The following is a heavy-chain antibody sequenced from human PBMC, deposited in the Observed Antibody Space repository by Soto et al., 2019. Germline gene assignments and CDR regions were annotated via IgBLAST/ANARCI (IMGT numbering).Heavy chain of an antibody. CDR3: ARISGSYHMDY. CDR1: GFTFGSYG. CDR2: ISYDGSEK. J-gene: IGHJ4*02. Sequence: GGSLRLSCGTSGFTFGSYGLHWVRQAPGKGLEWVALISYDGSEKYYADSVKGRFTISRENSRNSVYLQMNSLRREDTAVYYCARISGSYHMDYWGPGTLVTVPS. V-gene: IGHV3-30*04. D-gene: IGHD1-26*01.